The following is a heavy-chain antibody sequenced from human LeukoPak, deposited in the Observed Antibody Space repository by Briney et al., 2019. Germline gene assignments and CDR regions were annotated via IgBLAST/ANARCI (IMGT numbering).Heavy chain of an antibody. CDR1: GFTFSSYA. J-gene: IGHJ5*02. V-gene: IGHV3-30*04. D-gene: IGHD2-15*01. Sequence: GRSVRLSCAASGFTFSSYAMLWVRQAPGKGLVWVAVISYGESNKYYADSVKGRFTIYRDNSKNTLYLQMNSRRAEDTAGYYCARSDVKWCVNWFDPWREGTLVSVPS. CDR2: ISYGESNK. CDR3: ARSDVKWCVNWFDP.